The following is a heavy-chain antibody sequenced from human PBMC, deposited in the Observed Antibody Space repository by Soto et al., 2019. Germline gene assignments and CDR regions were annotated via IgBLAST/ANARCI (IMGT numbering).Heavy chain of an antibody. CDR2: IYSAGST. V-gene: IGHV3-53*01. CDR3: ARETQETPDRAFDI. J-gene: IGHJ3*02. CDR1: GFTVTSNY. Sequence: SGRSLRLSGAASGFTVTSNYMSWVRQAPGKGLEWDSGIYSAGSTYAADSVKGRFTISRDNCTYTRYLQMNSLRAEDTAVYYCARETQETPDRAFDIWGQGTMVTVSS.